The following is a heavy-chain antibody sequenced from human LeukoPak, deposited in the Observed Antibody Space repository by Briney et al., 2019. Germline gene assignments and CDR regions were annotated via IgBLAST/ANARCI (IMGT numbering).Heavy chain of an antibody. D-gene: IGHD3-22*01. Sequence: GGSLRLSCAASGFTFSSYAMSWVRQAPGKGLEWVSAISGSGGSTYYADSVKGRFTISRDNSKNTLYLQMNSLRAEDTAVYYCAKGQYYDISGYPSYWGQGTLVTVSS. CDR2: ISGSGGST. J-gene: IGHJ4*02. CDR1: GFTFSSYA. CDR3: AKGQYYDISGYPSY. V-gene: IGHV3-23*01.